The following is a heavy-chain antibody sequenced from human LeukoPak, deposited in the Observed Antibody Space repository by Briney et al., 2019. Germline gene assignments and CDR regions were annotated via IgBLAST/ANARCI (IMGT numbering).Heavy chain of an antibody. CDR1: GGFISSGGYY. V-gene: IGHV4-31*03. CDR3: ARSPSSSSWYDY. J-gene: IGHJ4*02. CDR2: IYYSGST. D-gene: IGHD6-13*01. Sequence: SETLSLTCTVPGGFISSGGYYWSWIRQHPGKGLEWIGYIYYSGSTYYNPSLKSRVTMSVDTSKNQFSLKLNSVTAADTAVYYCARSPSSSSWYDYWGQGTLVTVSS.